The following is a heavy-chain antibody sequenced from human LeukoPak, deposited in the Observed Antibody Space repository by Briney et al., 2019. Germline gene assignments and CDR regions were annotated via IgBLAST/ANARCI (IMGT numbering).Heavy chain of an antibody. CDR1: GFTFTSSA. J-gene: IGHJ4*02. V-gene: IGHV1-58*01. CDR2: IVVGSGNT. Sequence: GTSVKVSCKASGFTFTSSAVQWVRQARGQRLEWIGWIVVGSGNTNYAQKFQERVTITRDMSTSTAYMELSSLRSEDTAVYYCATSASRSPYYFDYWGQGTLVTVSS. D-gene: IGHD6-6*01. CDR3: ATSASRSPYYFDY.